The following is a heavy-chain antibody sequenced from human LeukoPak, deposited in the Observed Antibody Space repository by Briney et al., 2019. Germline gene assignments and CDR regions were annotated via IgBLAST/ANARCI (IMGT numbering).Heavy chain of an antibody. CDR3: ARQAVRGVIRYYFDY. CDR1: GYSFTNYW. CDR2: IYPGDSDT. V-gene: IGHV5-51*01. D-gene: IGHD3-10*01. Sequence: GESLKISCKGSGYSFTNYWIGWVRQMPGKGLEWIGIIYPGDSDTRYSPSFQGQVTISADKSISTAYLQWSSLKASDSAMYYCARQAVRGVIRYYFDYWGQGTLVTVSS. J-gene: IGHJ4*02.